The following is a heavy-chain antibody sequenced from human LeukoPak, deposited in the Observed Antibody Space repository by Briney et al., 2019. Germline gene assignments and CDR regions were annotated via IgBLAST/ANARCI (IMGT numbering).Heavy chain of an antibody. Sequence: ASVKVSCKASGYTFTSYDINWVRQATGQGLEWMGWINPNSGGTNYAQKFQDRVTMTRDTSIHTAYMELNRLRSDDRAVFFCARGESGQLGSGAHYYYYYMGVWGKGTTVTVSS. V-gene: IGHV1-2*02. CDR3: ARGESGQLGSGAHYYYYYMGV. CDR2: INPNSGGT. CDR1: GYTFTSYD. J-gene: IGHJ6*03. D-gene: IGHD6-6*01.